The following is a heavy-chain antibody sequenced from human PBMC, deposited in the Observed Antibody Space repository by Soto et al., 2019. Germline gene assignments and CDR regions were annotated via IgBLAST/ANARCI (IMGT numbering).Heavy chain of an antibody. CDR2: IIPIFGTA. CDR3: ARGDDSSGYYYGNYYYYGMDV. CDR1: GGTFSSSA. D-gene: IGHD3-22*01. Sequence: QVQLVQSGAEVKKPGSSVKVSCKASGGTFSSSAISWVRQAPGQGLEWMGGIIPIFGTANYAQKFQGRVTIAADESASTAYMELSSLRSEDTAVYYCARGDDSSGYYYGNYYYYGMDVWGQGTTVTVSS. V-gene: IGHV1-69*01. J-gene: IGHJ6*02.